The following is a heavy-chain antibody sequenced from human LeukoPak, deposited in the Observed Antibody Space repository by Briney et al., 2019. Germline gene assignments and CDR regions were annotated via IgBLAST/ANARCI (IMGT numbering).Heavy chain of an antibody. J-gene: IGHJ3*02. Sequence: ASVNVSCKTSGYTFTDHGVNWVRQAPGQGLEWMGWISAHTGNTNYAQKFQDRVTMTTDTSTSTAYMELRSLRSDDTAVYYCARMGRYTDAFDIWGQGTMVTVSS. D-gene: IGHD3-10*01. CDR3: ARMGRYTDAFDI. V-gene: IGHV1-18*01. CDR1: GYTFTDHG. CDR2: ISAHTGNT.